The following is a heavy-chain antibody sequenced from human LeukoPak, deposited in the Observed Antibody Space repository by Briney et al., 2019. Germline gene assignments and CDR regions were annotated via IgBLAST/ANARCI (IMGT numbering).Heavy chain of an antibody. V-gene: IGHV1-69*05. CDR3: ARDVLYNWNHRGFDY. CDR2: IIPIFGTA. Sequence: SVKVSCKGSGGTFSSYAISWVRQAPGQGLEWMGGIIPIFGTANYAQKFQGRVTITTDESTSTAYMELSSLRSEDTAVYYCARDVLYNWNHRGFDYWGQGTLVTVSS. J-gene: IGHJ4*02. D-gene: IGHD1-14*01. CDR1: GGTFSSYA.